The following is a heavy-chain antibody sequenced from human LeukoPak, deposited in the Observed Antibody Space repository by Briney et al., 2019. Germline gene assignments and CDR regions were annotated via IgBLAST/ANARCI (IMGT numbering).Heavy chain of an antibody. CDR2: INPSGGST. J-gene: IGHJ4*02. Sequence: ASVKVSCKASGYTFNNHYMYWVRQAPGQGLEWMGVINPSGGSTSYAQKFQGRVTMTRDTSTRTVYTEVNSLRSEDTAVYYCARQGTYSSATGMGYWGQGTLVTVSS. V-gene: IGHV1-46*02. D-gene: IGHD6-19*01. CDR3: ARQGTYSSATGMGY. CDR1: GYTFNNHY.